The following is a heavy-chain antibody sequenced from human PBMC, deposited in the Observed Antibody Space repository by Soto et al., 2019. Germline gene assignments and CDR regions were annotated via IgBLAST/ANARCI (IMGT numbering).Heavy chain of an antibody. V-gene: IGHV3-53*03. J-gene: IGHJ6*02. D-gene: IGHD3-16*02. Sequence: PGGSLRLSCAASGFTFSNYWMHWVRQVPGKGLVWVAIFYSGARTYYRDSVKGRFTISRDRSKSTLFLQMNNLTAEDTAVYFCASDLSPYYYYALDVWGQGTTVTVSS. CDR2: FYSGART. CDR1: GFTFSNYW. CDR3: ASDLSPYYYYALDV.